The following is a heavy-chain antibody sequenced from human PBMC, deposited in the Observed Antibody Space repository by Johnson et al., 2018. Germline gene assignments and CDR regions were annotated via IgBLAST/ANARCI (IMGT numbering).Heavy chain of an antibody. CDR2: VHYSGST. CDR1: GDSITNYC. CDR3: EWEKEGGGEYYCSGSYLDH. D-gene: IGHD3-10*01. Sequence: QVQLQESGPGLVKPSEPLSLTCNVSGDSITNYCWTWIRQPPGKGLQWIGYVHYSGSTNYNSSLKSRVTISPDTSKNPFSLKLSSVIAAETAGYFCEWEKEGGGEYYCSGSYLDHWGQGTLVTVSS. V-gene: IGHV4-59*01. J-gene: IGHJ4*02.